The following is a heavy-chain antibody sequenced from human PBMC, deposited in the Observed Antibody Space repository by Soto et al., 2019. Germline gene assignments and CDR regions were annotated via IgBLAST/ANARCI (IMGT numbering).Heavy chain of an antibody. V-gene: IGHV3-30*18. CDR1: GFTFSSYG. D-gene: IGHD3-9*01. Sequence: PGGSLRLSCAASGFTFSSYGMHWVRQAPGKGLEWVAVISYDGSNKYYADSVKGRFTISRDNSKNTLYLQMNSLRAEDTAVYYCAKGGRYFDWLLYYFDYWGQGTLVTVSS. J-gene: IGHJ4*02. CDR3: AKGGRYFDWLLYYFDY. CDR2: ISYDGSNK.